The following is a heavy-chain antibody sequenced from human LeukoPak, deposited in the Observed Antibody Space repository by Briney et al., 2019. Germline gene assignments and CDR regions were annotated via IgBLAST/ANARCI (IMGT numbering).Heavy chain of an antibody. Sequence: PSETLSLTCAVYGGSFSGYYWSWIRQPPGKGLEWIGYIYYSGSTNYNPSLKSRVAISVDTSKNQFSLKLSSVTAADTAVYYCAGYCSSTSCSAYGLDVWGQGTTVTVSS. CDR3: AGYCSSTSCSAYGLDV. J-gene: IGHJ6*02. CDR1: GGSFSGYY. V-gene: IGHV4-59*01. CDR2: IYYSGST. D-gene: IGHD2-2*01.